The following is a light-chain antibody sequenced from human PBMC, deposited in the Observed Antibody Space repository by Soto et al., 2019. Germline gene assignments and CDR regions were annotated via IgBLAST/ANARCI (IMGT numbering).Light chain of an antibody. Sequence: EIVMTQSPATLSVSPGERATLSCRASQSFSSNLAWYQQKPGQAPRLLIYGASTRATGIPARFSGSGSGTDFTLTISSLQSEDFAVYYCQQYNNWPRTFGQGTKLEIK. CDR1: QSFSSN. CDR3: QQYNNWPRT. J-gene: IGKJ2*01. CDR2: GAS. V-gene: IGKV3-15*01.